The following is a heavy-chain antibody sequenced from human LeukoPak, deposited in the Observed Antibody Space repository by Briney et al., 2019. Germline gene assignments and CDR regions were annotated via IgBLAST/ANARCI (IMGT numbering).Heavy chain of an antibody. Sequence: ASVKVSCKASGGTFSSYAISWVRQAPGQGLEWMGGIIPIFGTANYAQKFQGRVTITADESTSTAYMELSSLRSEDTAVYYCANCSGSYYNVGWFDPWGQGTLVTVSS. CDR2: IIPIFGTA. CDR3: ANCSGSYYNVGWFDP. D-gene: IGHD3-10*02. CDR1: GGTFSSYA. J-gene: IGHJ5*02. V-gene: IGHV1-69*13.